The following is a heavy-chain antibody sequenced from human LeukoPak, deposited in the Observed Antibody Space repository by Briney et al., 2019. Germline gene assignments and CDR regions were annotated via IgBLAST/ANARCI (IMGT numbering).Heavy chain of an antibody. CDR2: ISSSSTFI. Sequence: PGGSLRLSCAASGFTFTGFAMNWVRQAPGKGLEWVSSISSSSTFIDYADSVKGRFTISRDNTKNSLNLQMSSLRAEDTAVYYCVRDSLKSRMVQVTSFDYWGQGTLVTVSS. D-gene: IGHD3-10*01. V-gene: IGHV3-21*01. J-gene: IGHJ4*02. CDR1: GFTFTGFA. CDR3: VRDSLKSRMVQVTSFDY.